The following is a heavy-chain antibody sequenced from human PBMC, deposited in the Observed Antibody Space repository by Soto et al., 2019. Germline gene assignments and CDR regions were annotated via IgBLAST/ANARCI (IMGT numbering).Heavy chain of an antibody. CDR1: GFTFSSYW. CDR2: INSDGSST. V-gene: IGHV3-74*01. Sequence: PGGSLRLSCAASGFTFSSYWMHWVRQAPGKGLVWVSRINSDGSSTSYADSVKGRFTISRDNAKNTLYLQMNSLRAEDTAVYYCASQYYYGSGSYIYYYYGMDVWGQGTTVTVSS. D-gene: IGHD3-10*01. CDR3: ASQYYYGSGSYIYYYYGMDV. J-gene: IGHJ6*02.